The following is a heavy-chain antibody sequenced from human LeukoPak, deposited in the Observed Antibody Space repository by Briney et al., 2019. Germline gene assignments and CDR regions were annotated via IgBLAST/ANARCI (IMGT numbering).Heavy chain of an antibody. V-gene: IGHV4-61*02. J-gene: IGHJ3*02. CDR3: ATNRVGSYDRPFAI. Sequence: PSRTLSLTCTDSGGSISSGSYYWSWIRQPAGKGLEWIGRIYTSGSTNYNPSLKSRVTISVDTSKNQFSLKLNSVTAADTAVYFCATNRVGSYDRPFAIWGQRTMVTVS. D-gene: IGHD1-26*01. CDR2: IYTSGST. CDR1: GGSISSGSYY.